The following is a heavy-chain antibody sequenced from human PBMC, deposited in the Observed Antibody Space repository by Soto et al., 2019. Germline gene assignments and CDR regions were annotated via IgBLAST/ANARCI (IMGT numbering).Heavy chain of an antibody. CDR1: GYTFTSYG. V-gene: IGHV1-18*01. D-gene: IGHD3-9*01. CDR3: ARDHDKLRYFDWLSGEDYYYYGMDV. Sequence: ASVKVSCKASGYTFTSYGISWVRQAPGQGLEWMGWISAYNGNTNYAQKLQGRVTMTTDTSTSTAYMELSRLRSDDTAVYYCARDHDKLRYFDWLSGEDYYYYGMDVWGQGTTVTVSS. J-gene: IGHJ6*02. CDR2: ISAYNGNT.